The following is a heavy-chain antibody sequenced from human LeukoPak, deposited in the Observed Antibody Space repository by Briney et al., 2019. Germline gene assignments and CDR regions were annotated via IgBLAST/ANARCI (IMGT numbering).Heavy chain of an antibody. CDR2: IIPIFGTA. CDR3: ARARGSSRGYYFDY. CDR1: GGTFSSYA. J-gene: IGHJ4*02. D-gene: IGHD6-13*01. V-gene: IGHV1-69*13. Sequence: GASVKVSCKASGGTFSSYAISWVRQAPGQGLEWMGGIIPIFGTANYAQKFQGRVTITADESTSTAYMELSSLRSDDTAVYYCARARGSSRGYYFDYWGQGTLVTVSS.